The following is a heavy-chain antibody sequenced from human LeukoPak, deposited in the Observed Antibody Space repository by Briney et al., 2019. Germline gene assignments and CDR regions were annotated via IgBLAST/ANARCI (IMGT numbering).Heavy chain of an antibody. CDR1: GGSISSYY. CDR2: IYYSGST. CDR3: TRGPRYCSSGSCYGWFDP. V-gene: IGHV4-59*01. J-gene: IGHJ5*02. D-gene: IGHD2-15*01. Sequence: SETLSLTCTVSGGSISSYYWSWIRQPPGKGLEWIGYIYYSGSTNYNPSLKSRVTISVDTSKNQFSLKLNSVTAADTAIYYCTRGPRYCSSGSCYGWFDPWGQGTLVTVSS.